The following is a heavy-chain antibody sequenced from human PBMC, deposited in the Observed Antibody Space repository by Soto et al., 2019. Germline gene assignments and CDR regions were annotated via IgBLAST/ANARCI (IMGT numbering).Heavy chain of an antibody. D-gene: IGHD6-6*01. CDR3: AGVHLRYSSSSGYFDY. V-gene: IGHV3-30-3*01. J-gene: IGHJ4*02. CDR1: GFTFSSYA. Sequence: GGSLRLSCAASGFTFSSYAMHWVRQAPGKGLEWVAVISYDGSNKYYADSVKGRFTISRDNSKNTLYLQMNSLRAEDTAVYYCAGVHLRYSSSSGYFDYWGRGTLVPVSS. CDR2: ISYDGSNK.